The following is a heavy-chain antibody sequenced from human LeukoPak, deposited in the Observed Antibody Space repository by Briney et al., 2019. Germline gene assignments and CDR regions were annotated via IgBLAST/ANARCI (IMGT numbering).Heavy chain of an antibody. CDR3: ARSHYDFWSGYPNWFDP. CDR2: IYYSGST. D-gene: IGHD3-3*01. V-gene: IGHV4-59*01. Sequence: SETLSLTCTVSGGSISSYYWSWIRQPPGKGLEWIGYIYYSGSTNYNPSPKSRVTISVDTSKNQFSLKLSSVTAADTAVYYCARSHYDFWSGYPNWFDPWGQGTLVTVSS. J-gene: IGHJ5*02. CDR1: GGSISSYY.